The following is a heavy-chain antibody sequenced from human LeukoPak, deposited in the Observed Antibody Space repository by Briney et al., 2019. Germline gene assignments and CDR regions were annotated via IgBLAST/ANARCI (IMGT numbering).Heavy chain of an antibody. CDR2: ISYDGSNK. CDR3: AKDVVVRGVIITGLDY. Sequence: PGGSLRLSCAASGFTFSSYGMHWVRQAPGKGLEWVAVISYDGSNKYYADSVKGRFTISRDNSKNTLYLQMNSLRAEDTAVYYCAKDVVVRGVIITGLDYWGQGTLVTVSS. V-gene: IGHV3-30*18. CDR1: GFTFSSYG. D-gene: IGHD3-10*01. J-gene: IGHJ4*02.